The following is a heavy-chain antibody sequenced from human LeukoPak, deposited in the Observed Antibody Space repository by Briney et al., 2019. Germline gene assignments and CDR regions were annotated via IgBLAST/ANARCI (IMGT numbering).Heavy chain of an antibody. V-gene: IGHV3-74*01. Sequence: GESLKISCAASGFTFSSYWMHWVRQAPGKGLVWVSRMNSDGSFTNYADSVKGRFTISRDNSKNTLYLQINSLRPEDTAVYYCAKDQSQWGQGTLVIVSS. CDR1: GFTFSSYW. CDR3: AKDQSQ. CDR2: MNSDGSFT. J-gene: IGHJ4*02.